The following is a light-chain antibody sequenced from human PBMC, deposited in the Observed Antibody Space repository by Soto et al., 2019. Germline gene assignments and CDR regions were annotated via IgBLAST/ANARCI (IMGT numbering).Light chain of an antibody. V-gene: IGKV1-27*01. J-gene: IGKJ4*01. Sequence: DIQITHPPSSLSASVVDRETITCRARHGITNYLAWCQQIPGKVPKLLSSAAYTLQSGVPCRFSGSRSRTIFTLLIRSLQPEVIETYYFQKYTKDPDFGGENKLKNK. CDR2: AAY. CDR3: QKYTKDPD. CDR1: HGITNY.